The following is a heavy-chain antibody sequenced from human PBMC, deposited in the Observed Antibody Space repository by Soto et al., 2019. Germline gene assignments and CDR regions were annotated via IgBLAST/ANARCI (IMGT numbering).Heavy chain of an antibody. Sequence: GASVKVSCKASGYTFTSYAMHWVRQAPGQRLEWMGWINAGNGNTKYSQKFQGRVTITRDTSASTAYMELSSLRSEDTAVYYCAERGSCSSTSCLNYWGQEPLVTVSS. J-gene: IGHJ4*02. CDR2: INAGNGNT. CDR3: AERGSCSSTSCLNY. D-gene: IGHD2-2*01. CDR1: GYTFTSYA. V-gene: IGHV1-3*01.